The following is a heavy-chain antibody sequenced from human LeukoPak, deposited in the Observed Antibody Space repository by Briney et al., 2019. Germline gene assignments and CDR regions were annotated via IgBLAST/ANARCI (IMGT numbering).Heavy chain of an antibody. V-gene: IGHV4-38-2*02. D-gene: IGHD2-21*02. CDR3: ARGKTVVTAIYY. CDR2: IYHSGST. J-gene: IGHJ4*02. CDR1: SYSISSGYY. Sequence: PSETLSLTCTVSSYSISSGYYWGWIRQPPGKGLEWIGSIYHSGSTYYNPSLKSRVTISVDTSKNQFSLKLSSVTAADTAVYYCARGKTVVTAIYYWGQGTLVTVSS.